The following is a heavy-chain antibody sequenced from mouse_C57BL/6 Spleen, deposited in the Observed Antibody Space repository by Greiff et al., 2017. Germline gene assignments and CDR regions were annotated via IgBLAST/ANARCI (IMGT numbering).Heavy chain of an antibody. J-gene: IGHJ2*01. CDR3: ARERGYSKGFDY. D-gene: IGHD2-5*01. Sequence: EVHLVESGGGLVKPGGSLKLSCAASGFTFSDYGMHWVRQAPEQGLEWVAYISSGSSTIYYADTVKGRFTIARDNAKNTLFLQMTSLRSEDTAMYYCARERGYSKGFDYWGQGTTLTVSS. V-gene: IGHV5-17*01. CDR2: ISSGSSTI. CDR1: GFTFSDYG.